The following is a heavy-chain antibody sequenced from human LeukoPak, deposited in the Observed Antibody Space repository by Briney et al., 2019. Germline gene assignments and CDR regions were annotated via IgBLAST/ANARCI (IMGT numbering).Heavy chain of an antibody. CDR2: IYYSGST. J-gene: IGHJ6*03. Sequence: PSETLSLTCTVSGGSISSYYWSWIWQPPGKGLEWIGYIYYSGSTNYNPSLKSRVTISVDTSKNQFSLKLSSVTAADTAVYYCARLRDLEPQRASGYPDYYMDVWGKGTTVTVSS. CDR1: GGSISSYY. CDR3: ARLRDLEPQRASGYPDYYMDV. V-gene: IGHV4-59*08. D-gene: IGHD3-3*01.